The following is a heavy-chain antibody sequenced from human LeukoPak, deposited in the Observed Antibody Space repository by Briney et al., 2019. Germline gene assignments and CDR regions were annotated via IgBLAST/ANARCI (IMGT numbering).Heavy chain of an antibody. V-gene: IGHV1-2*04. CDR1: GYTFTGYY. CDR3: ARAAYATTEGAFDI. J-gene: IGHJ3*02. D-gene: IGHD4-17*01. Sequence: GASVKVSCKASGYTFTGYYMHWVRQAPGQGLEWMGWINPNSGGTNYAQKFQGWVTMTRDTSISTAYMELSRLRSDDTAVYYCARAAYATTEGAFDIWGQGTMVTVSS. CDR2: INPNSGGT.